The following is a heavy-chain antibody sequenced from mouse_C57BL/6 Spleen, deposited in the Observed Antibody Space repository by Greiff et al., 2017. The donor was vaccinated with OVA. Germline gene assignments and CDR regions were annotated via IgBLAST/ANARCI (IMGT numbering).Heavy chain of an antibody. Sequence: EVQLVESGGGLVQPGGSLKLSCAASGFTFSDYGMAWVRQAPRKGPEWVAFISNLAYSIYYADTVTGRFTISRENAKNTLYLEMSSLRSEDTAMYYCARQDGYSWYFDVWGTGTTVTVSS. D-gene: IGHD2-3*01. CDR1: GFTFSDYG. CDR3: ARQDGYSWYFDV. J-gene: IGHJ1*03. V-gene: IGHV5-15*01. CDR2: ISNLAYSI.